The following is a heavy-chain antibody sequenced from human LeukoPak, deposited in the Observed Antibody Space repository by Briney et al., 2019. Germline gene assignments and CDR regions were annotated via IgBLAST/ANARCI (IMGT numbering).Heavy chain of an antibody. D-gene: IGHD3-22*01. CDR2: IKPNSGGT. Sequence: ASVRVSCKASGYTFTGYYMHWVRQAPGQGLEWMGWIKPNSGGTNYAQKFQGRVTMTRDTSISTAYMELSRLRSDDTAVYYCARPAYYYDSSGYTEYFQHWGQGTLVTVSS. CDR3: ARPAYYYDSSGYTEYFQH. CDR1: GYTFTGYY. V-gene: IGHV1-2*02. J-gene: IGHJ1*01.